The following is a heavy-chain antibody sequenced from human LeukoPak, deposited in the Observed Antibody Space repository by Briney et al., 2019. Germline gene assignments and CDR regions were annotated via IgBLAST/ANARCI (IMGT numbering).Heavy chain of an antibody. J-gene: IGHJ4*02. CDR1: GFTFNNYA. Sequence: GGSLRLSCVASGFTFNNYAMSWVRQAPGKGLEWVSANGGSGGSKYYADSVKGRFTVSRDNSKNALYLQMNSLRAEDTAIYYCAKRKDLGYCSSTSCYYYFDYWGQGTLVTVSS. V-gene: IGHV3-23*01. D-gene: IGHD2-2*01. CDR2: NGGSGGSK. CDR3: AKRKDLGYCSSTSCYYYFDY.